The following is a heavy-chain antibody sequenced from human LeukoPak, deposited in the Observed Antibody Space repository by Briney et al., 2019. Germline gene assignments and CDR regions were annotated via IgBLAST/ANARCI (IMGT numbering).Heavy chain of an antibody. CDR2: INPNSGDA. CDR1: GYTFSDYY. J-gene: IGHJ3*02. V-gene: IGHV1-2*02. Sequence: ASVKVSCKPSGYTFSDYYLHWVRQAPGQGLEWMGSINPNSGDATYTQRFQGRVSMTTDTSISTAYLELSSLTSDDTAVYYCVRPTYSNGSWLDTFDIWGQGTMVTVSS. D-gene: IGHD4-11*01. CDR3: VRPTYSNGSWLDTFDI.